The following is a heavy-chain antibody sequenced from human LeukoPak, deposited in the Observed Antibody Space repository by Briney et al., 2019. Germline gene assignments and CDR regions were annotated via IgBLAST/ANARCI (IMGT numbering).Heavy chain of an antibody. Sequence: GASVKVSCKASGYTFTSYGISWVRQAPGQGLEWMGWISAYNGNTNYAQKLQGRVTMTTDTSTSTACMELRSLRSDDTAVYYCTLIYCSGGSCTLDYWGQGTLVTVSS. J-gene: IGHJ4*02. D-gene: IGHD2-15*01. V-gene: IGHV1-18*01. CDR1: GYTFTSYG. CDR3: TLIYCSGGSCTLDY. CDR2: ISAYNGNT.